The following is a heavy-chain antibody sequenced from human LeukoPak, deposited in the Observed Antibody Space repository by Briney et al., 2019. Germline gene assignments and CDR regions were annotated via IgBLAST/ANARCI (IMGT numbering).Heavy chain of an antibody. D-gene: IGHD6-13*01. CDR3: ANGGYRLPAGY. CDR2: ISGNGGST. Sequence: GGSLRLYCAASGFTFSSYAMSWVRQAPGKGLEWVSAISGNGGSTYYADSVKGRFTIYRDNSKNTLYLQMNSLRAEDTAVYYCANGGYRLPAGYWGQGTLVTVSS. V-gene: IGHV3-23*01. J-gene: IGHJ4*02. CDR1: GFTFSSYA.